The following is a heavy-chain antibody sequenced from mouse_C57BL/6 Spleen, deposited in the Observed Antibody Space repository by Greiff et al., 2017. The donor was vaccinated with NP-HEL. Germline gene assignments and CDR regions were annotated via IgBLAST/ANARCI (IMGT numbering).Heavy chain of an antibody. J-gene: IGHJ2*01. Sequence: EVKLMESGGDLVKPGGSLKLSCAASGFTFSSYGMSWVRQTPDKRLEWVATISSGGSYTYYPDSVKGRFTISRDNAKNTLYLQMSSLKSEDTAMYYCARHMVNPFDYGGQGTTLTVSS. D-gene: IGHD2-2*01. CDR2: ISSGGSYT. CDR3: ARHMVNPFDY. V-gene: IGHV5-6*01. CDR1: GFTFSSYG.